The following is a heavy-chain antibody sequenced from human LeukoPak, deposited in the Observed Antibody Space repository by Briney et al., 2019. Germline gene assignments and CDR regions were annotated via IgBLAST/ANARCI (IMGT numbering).Heavy chain of an antibody. J-gene: IGHJ4*02. CDR3: AKFRGAVAALDY. V-gene: IGHV3-23*01. CDR2: ISGSGGST. Sequence: SGGSLRLSCAASGFTFSSYAMSWVRQAPGKGLEWVSAISGSGGSTYYADSVKGRFTISRDNSRNTLYLQMNSLRAEDTAVYYCAKFRGAVAALDYWGQGTLVTVSS. D-gene: IGHD6-19*01. CDR1: GFTFSSYA.